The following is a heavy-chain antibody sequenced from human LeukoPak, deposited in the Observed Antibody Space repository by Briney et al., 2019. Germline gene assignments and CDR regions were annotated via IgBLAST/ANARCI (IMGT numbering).Heavy chain of an antibody. Sequence: SVKVSCKASGFTFTSSAMQWVRQARGQRLEWIGWIVVGSGNTNYAQKFQERVTITRDMSTSTAYMELSSLRSEDTAVYYCVRQILNVWFDPWGQGTLVTVSS. V-gene: IGHV1-58*02. CDR1: GFTFTSSA. J-gene: IGHJ5*02. CDR3: VRQILNVWFDP. CDR2: IVVGSGNT.